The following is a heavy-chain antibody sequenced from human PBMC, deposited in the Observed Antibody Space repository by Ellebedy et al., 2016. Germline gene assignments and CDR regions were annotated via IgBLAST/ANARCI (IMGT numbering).Heavy chain of an antibody. CDR1: GGSISSSSYY. Sequence: SETLSLTXTVSGGSISSSSYYWGWIRQPPGKGLEWIGSIYYSGSTYYNPSLKSRVTISVDTSKNQFSLKLSSVTAADTAVYYCARVHEDKSGMDVWGQGTTVTVSS. CDR3: ARVHEDKSGMDV. CDR2: IYYSGST. J-gene: IGHJ6*02. V-gene: IGHV4-39*01. D-gene: IGHD2-15*01.